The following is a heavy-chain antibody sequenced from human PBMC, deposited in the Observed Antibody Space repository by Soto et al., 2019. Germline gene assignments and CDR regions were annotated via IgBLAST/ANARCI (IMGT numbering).Heavy chain of an antibody. D-gene: IGHD1-26*01. CDR2: IHYSGRT. CDR3: VRVGVGIGNHFDS. CDR1: NGSISGFY. J-gene: IGHJ4*02. V-gene: IGHV4-59*12. Sequence: KTSETLSLTCSVSNGSISGFYWTWIRQPPGKILEWIGYIHYSGRTDYNPSLTSRATTSVDTSKNQFSLNLKSITAADTAVYYCVRVGVGIGNHFDSWGRGTLVTVSS.